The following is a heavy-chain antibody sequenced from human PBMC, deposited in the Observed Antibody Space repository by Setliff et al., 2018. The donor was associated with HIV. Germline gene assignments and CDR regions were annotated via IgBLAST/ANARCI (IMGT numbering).Heavy chain of an antibody. V-gene: IGHV4-38-2*01. D-gene: IGHD2-15*01. CDR2: IYHSGST. CDR1: GYSISSGYY. Sequence: SETLSLTCAVSGYSISSGYYWGWIRQPPGKGLEWIGSIYHSGSTYYNPSLKSRVTISVDTSKNQFSLKLSSVTAADTAVYYCARQGNLGYCSGGSCPMDYWGQGTLVTVS. J-gene: IGHJ4*02. CDR3: ARQGNLGYCSGGSCPMDY.